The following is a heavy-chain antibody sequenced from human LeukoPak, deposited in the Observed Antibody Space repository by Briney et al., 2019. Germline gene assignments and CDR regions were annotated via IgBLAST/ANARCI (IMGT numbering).Heavy chain of an antibody. J-gene: IGHJ2*01. CDR1: RYTFTGYY. D-gene: IGHD5-18*01. CDR2: INPNSGGT. Sequence: ASVTVSCKASRYTFTGYYMHWVRQSPGQGLEWMGWINPNSGGTNYAQKFQGRVTMTRDTSISTAYMELSRLRSDDTAVYYCARDTAMGTLYWYFDLWGRGTLVTVSS. V-gene: IGHV1-2*02. CDR3: ARDTAMGTLYWYFDL.